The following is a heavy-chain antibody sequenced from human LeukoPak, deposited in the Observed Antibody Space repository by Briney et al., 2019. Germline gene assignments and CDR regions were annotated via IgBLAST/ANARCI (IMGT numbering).Heavy chain of an antibody. CDR2: IRSRPYGGTT. CDR3: TRTRSYYDSSAFDY. D-gene: IGHD3-22*01. J-gene: IGHJ4*02. CDR1: GFTFGDYA. Sequence: GGSLRLSCIGSGFTFGDYAMSWVRQAPGKGLEWVGSIRSRPYGGTTEYAASVKGRFTISRDDSKSIAYLQMNSLRTEDTAVYYCTRTRSYYDSSAFDYWGQGTLVTVSS. V-gene: IGHV3-49*04.